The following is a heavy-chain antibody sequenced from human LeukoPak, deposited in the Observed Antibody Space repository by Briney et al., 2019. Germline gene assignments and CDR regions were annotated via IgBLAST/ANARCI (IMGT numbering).Heavy chain of an antibody. Sequence: GGSLRLSCAASGFTFSSYAMSWVRQAPGKGLEWVSAISGSGGSTYYADSVKGRFTISRDNSKNTLYLQMNSLRAEDTAVYYCAREGRATATVTTYYFDYWGQGTLVTVSS. CDR2: ISGSGGST. D-gene: IGHD4-17*01. V-gene: IGHV3-23*01. CDR3: AREGRATATVTTYYFDY. J-gene: IGHJ4*02. CDR1: GFTFSSYA.